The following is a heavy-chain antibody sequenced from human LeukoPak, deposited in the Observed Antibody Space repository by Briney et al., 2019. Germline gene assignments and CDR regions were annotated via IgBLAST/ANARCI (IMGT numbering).Heavy chain of an antibody. V-gene: IGHV1-58*01. CDR3: AADKEMATTDAFDI. J-gene: IGHJ3*02. CDR2: IVVGSGNT. D-gene: IGHD5-24*01. Sequence: ASAKVSCKASGFTFTSSAVQWVRPARGQRLGWIGWIVVGSGNTNYAQKFQERVTITRDMSTSTAYMELSSLRSEDTAVYYCAADKEMATTDAFDIWGQGTMVTVSS. CDR1: GFTFTSSA.